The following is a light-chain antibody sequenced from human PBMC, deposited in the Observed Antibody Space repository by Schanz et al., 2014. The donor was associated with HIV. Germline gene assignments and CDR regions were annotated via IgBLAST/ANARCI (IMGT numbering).Light chain of an antibody. V-gene: IGKV4-1*01. Sequence: DIVMTQSRDSLTVSLGERATITCESSHSILHTSSNKNYLAWYQQKPGQPPKLLISWASTRDSGVPDRFTGSGSVTDFTLTISSLQAEDAAVYFCQQCYTVPITFGGGTRVEVK. J-gene: IGKJ4*01. CDR2: WAS. CDR3: QQCYTVPIT. CDR1: HSILHTSSNKNY.